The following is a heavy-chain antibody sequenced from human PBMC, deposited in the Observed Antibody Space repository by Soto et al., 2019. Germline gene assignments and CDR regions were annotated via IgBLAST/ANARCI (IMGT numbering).Heavy chain of an antibody. J-gene: IGHJ6*02. Sequence: QVQLVQSGAEVKQPGSSVKVSCKASGGTFSSYTISWVRQAPGQGLEWRGRNIPILGIANYEQKFQGRVTITADKSTSTAYMELSSLRSEDTAVYYCARLLVLDYYYGMDVWGQGTTVTVSS. CDR1: GGTFSSYT. CDR3: ARLLVLDYYYGMDV. D-gene: IGHD6-13*01. V-gene: IGHV1-69*02. CDR2: NIPILGIA.